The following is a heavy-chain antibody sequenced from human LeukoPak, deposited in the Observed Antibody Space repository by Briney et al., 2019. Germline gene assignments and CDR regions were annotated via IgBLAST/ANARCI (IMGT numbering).Heavy chain of an antibody. J-gene: IGHJ4*02. D-gene: IGHD5-18*01. CDR3: ARDRGYSYGYFDY. CDR1: GFTLRSNH. V-gene: IGHV3-53*04. Sequence: GGSLRISCAASGFTLRSNHKRWGRQGPGKGLEGVSVIYSGGSTYYADSVKGRFTISRHNSKNTLYLQMNSLRAEDTAVYYCARDRGYSYGYFDYWGQGTLVTVSS. CDR2: IYSGGST.